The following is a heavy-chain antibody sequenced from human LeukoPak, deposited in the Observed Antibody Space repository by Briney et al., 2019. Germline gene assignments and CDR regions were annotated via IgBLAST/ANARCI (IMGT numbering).Heavy chain of an antibody. D-gene: IGHD3-3*01. CDR1: GGSISDYY. CDR2: IYYSGST. Sequence: SETLSLSCTVSGGSISDYYWNWIRQPPGKGLEWIGYIYYSGSTTYNPSLKSRVTMSVDTAKNQFSLRVRSVTAADTAVYYCARGDFCSKSNCYLRPMDVWGKGTTVTVSS. J-gene: IGHJ6*03. CDR3: ARGDFCSKSNCYLRPMDV. V-gene: IGHV4-59*01.